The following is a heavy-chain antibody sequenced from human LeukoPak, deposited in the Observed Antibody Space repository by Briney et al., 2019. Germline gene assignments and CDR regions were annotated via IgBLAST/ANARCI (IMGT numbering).Heavy chain of an antibody. J-gene: IGHJ4*02. V-gene: IGHV1-46*01. CDR3: ARDMSEGGGGDYDFWSGYYQLGDY. CDR2: INPSGGST. D-gene: IGHD3-3*01. Sequence: ASVKVSCKASGGTFSSYAISWVRQAPGQGLEWMGIINPSGGSTSYAQKFQGRVTMTRDTSTSTVYMELSSLRSEDTAVYYCARDMSEGGGGDYDFWSGYYQLGDYWGQGTLVTVSS. CDR1: GGTFSSYA.